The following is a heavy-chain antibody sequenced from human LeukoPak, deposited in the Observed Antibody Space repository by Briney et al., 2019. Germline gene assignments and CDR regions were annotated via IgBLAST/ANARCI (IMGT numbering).Heavy chain of an antibody. CDR2: IYYSGST. J-gene: IGHJ4*02. CDR3: ARAHLSYSSGWVDY. V-gene: IGHV4-61*01. CDR1: GGSVSSGSYY. D-gene: IGHD6-19*01. Sequence: NPSETLSLTCTVSGGSVSSGSYYWSWIRQPPGKGLEWIGYIYYSGSTNYNPSLKSRVTISVDTSKNQFSLKLSSVTAADTAVYYCARAHLSYSSGWVDYWGQGTLVTVSS.